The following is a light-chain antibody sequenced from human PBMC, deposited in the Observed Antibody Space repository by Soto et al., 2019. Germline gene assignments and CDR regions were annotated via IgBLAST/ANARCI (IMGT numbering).Light chain of an antibody. Sequence: QSALTQPPSASGSPGQSVTISCAGTSSDVGGYNSVSWYQQHPGKAPKLMIYEVNKRPSGVPDRFSGSKSGNTASLTVSGLQAEDEADYYCSSYADSNNLVFGGGTK. J-gene: IGLJ3*02. CDR1: SSDVGGYNS. V-gene: IGLV2-8*01. CDR3: SSYADSNNLV. CDR2: EVN.